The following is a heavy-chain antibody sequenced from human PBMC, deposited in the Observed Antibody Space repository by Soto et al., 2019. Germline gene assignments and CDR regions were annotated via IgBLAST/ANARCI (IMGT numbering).Heavy chain of an antibody. Sequence: GASVKVSCKASGYIFTGYYMHWVRQAPGQGLEWMGWINPNSGDTNYAQKFQGWVIMTRDTSITTAYMELSRLRSDDTAVYYCARGLAYGDYVDYWGQGTLVTVSS. V-gene: IGHV1-2*04. CDR3: ARGLAYGDYVDY. D-gene: IGHD4-17*01. CDR2: INPNSGDT. CDR1: GYIFTGYY. J-gene: IGHJ4*02.